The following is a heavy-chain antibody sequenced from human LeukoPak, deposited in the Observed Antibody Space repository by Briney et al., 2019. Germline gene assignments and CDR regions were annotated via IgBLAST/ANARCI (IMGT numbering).Heavy chain of an antibody. CDR3: ARGYCSSTSCQYYFDY. Sequence: ASVKVSCKGSGYTFTSYAIHWVRQVHGQRLEWLGLINAGNGDTKYSQRFQGRVTITRDTSATTAYMELTSLRSEDTAVYYCARGYCSSTSCQYYFDYWGQGTLVTVSS. J-gene: IGHJ4*02. CDR2: INAGNGDT. D-gene: IGHD2-2*01. V-gene: IGHV1-3*01. CDR1: GYTFTSYA.